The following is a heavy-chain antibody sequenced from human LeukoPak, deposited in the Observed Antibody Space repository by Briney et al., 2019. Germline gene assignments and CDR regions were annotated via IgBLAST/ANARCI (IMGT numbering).Heavy chain of an antibody. V-gene: IGHV3-66*02. CDR2: IYGGGST. D-gene: IGHD2-21*01. CDR1: GVTVSSNY. CDR3: ARAEVIAIFDY. J-gene: IGHJ4*02. Sequence: PGGSLRLSCAASGVTVSSNYMSWVRQAPGKGLEWVSVIYGGGSTYYADSVKGRFTISRDNSKNTLYLQMNSLRAEDTAVYYCARAEVIAIFDYWGQGTLVTVSS.